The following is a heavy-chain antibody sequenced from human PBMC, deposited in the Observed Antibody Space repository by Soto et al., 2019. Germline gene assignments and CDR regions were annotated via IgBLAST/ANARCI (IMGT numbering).Heavy chain of an antibody. Sequence: PGGSLRLSCAASGFTFSSYAMSWVRQAPGKGLEWVSAIGARSGSTYYADSVKGRFTISRDTSKNTLYLQMNSPRVEDTAIYYCPKDLGSDGFNNNWFDPGGKETRVTVPS. CDR3: PKDLGSDGFNNNWFDP. CDR1: GFTFSSYA. CDR2: IGARSGST. D-gene: IGHD5-18*01. V-gene: IGHV3-23*01. J-gene: IGHJ5*02.